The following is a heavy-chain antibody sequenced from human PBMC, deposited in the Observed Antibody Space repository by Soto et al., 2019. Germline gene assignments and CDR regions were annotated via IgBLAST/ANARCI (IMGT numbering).Heavy chain of an antibody. J-gene: IGHJ6*02. D-gene: IGHD1-1*01. CDR3: ATGSFTSTGGRIGYHYNAMDV. V-gene: IGHV3-53*05. CDR1: GFTVSSNY. Sequence: PGGSLRLSCAASGFTVSSNYMSWVRQAPGKGLEWVSVIYSGGSTYYADSVKGRFTISRDNSKNTLYLQMNSLTSEDTAVYYCATGSFTSTGGRIGYHYNAMDVWGQGTTVTVSS. CDR2: IYSGGST.